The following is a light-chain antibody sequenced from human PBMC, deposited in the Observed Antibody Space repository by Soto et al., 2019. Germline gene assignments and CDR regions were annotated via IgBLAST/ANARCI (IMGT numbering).Light chain of an antibody. Sequence: EIVLTQSPATLSLSPGERATLSCRASQSVSSYLAWYQQKPGQAPRLLIYDASNRATGIPSRFSGSGSGTDFTLTISSLEPEDFAVYYCQQRSNWPLTFGGETTVEIK. CDR1: QSVSSY. V-gene: IGKV3-11*01. CDR3: QQRSNWPLT. J-gene: IGKJ4*01. CDR2: DAS.